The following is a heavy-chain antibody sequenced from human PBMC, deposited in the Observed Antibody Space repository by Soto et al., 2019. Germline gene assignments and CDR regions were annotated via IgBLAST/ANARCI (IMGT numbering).Heavy chain of an antibody. Sequence: QVQLQESGPGLVKPSETLSLTCTVSGGSISNHYWSWIRQPPGKGLEWIGYIYYNGNTNYNPSLKSRVTMSVDTSKNPISLTLSSVTAADTAVYYCTRANLYSEYWGQGTLVTVSA. CDR3: TRANLYSEY. J-gene: IGHJ1*01. CDR1: GGSISNHY. D-gene: IGHD3-16*01. V-gene: IGHV4-59*11. CDR2: IYYNGNT.